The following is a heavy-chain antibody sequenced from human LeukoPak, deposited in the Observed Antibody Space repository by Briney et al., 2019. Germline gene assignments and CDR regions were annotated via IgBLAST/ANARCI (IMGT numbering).Heavy chain of an antibody. CDR1: GGTFSSYA. V-gene: IGHV1-69*13. J-gene: IGHJ4*02. Sequence: ASVKVSCKASGGTFSSYAISWVRQAPGQGLEWMGGIIPIFGTANYAQKFQGRVTITADESTSTAYMELSSLRSEDTAVYYCARDRSSSTSARGGFDYWGQGTLVTVSS. CDR2: IIPIFGTA. D-gene: IGHD2-2*01. CDR3: ARDRSSSTSARGGFDY.